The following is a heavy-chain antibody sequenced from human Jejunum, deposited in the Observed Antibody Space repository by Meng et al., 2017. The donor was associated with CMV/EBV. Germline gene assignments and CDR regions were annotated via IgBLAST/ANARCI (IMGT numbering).Heavy chain of an antibody. CDR2: INPSSGGT. CDR3: ARRFQEGLTGRRPWFDP. D-gene: IGHD1-20*01. CDR1: YTVTNCF. Sequence: YTVTNCFVPWVRQAPGQGLEWMGWINPSSGGTNYAQQFQGRVTMTRDTSISTAYMELSGLTSDDTAVYYCARRFQEGLTGRRPWFDPWGQGTLVTVSS. V-gene: IGHV1-2*02. J-gene: IGHJ5*02.